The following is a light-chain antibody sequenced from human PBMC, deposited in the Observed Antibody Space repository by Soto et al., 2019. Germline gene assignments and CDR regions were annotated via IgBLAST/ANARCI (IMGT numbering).Light chain of an antibody. Sequence: QSALTQPASVSGSPGQSITISCTGTSSDVGGYNYVSWYQHHPGKAPKLMIYDVTNRPSGVSNRFSGSKSANTASLTISGLQAEDEADYYCSSYTSSSTDVFGNGTKVTVL. CDR3: SSYTSSSTDV. CDR2: DVT. V-gene: IGLV2-14*03. CDR1: SSDVGGYNY. J-gene: IGLJ1*01.